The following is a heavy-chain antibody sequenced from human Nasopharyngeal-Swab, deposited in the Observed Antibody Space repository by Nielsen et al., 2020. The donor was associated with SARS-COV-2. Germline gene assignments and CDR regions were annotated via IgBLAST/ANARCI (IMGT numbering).Heavy chain of an antibody. CDR3: AKGTKGSGGNY. Sequence: GESLKISCAASGFTFSSYWMHWARQAPGKGLVWVSRINSDGSSTSYADSVKGRFTISRDNAKNTLYLQMNSLRAEDTAVYYCAKGTKGSGGNYWGQGTLVTVSS. D-gene: IGHD6-25*01. V-gene: IGHV3-74*01. J-gene: IGHJ4*02. CDR1: GFTFSSYW. CDR2: INSDGSST.